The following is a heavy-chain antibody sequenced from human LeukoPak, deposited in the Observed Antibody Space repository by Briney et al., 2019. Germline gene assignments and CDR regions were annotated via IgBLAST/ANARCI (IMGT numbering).Heavy chain of an antibody. J-gene: IGHJ4*02. CDR2: IYSSGST. CDR3: ARRTDY. D-gene: IGHD1-14*01. V-gene: IGHV4-4*07. Sequence: SETLSLTCTVSGGSMNNYYWNWIRQPAGKGLERIGHIYSSGSTNYNPSLKSRVTMSIDTSRNQFFLKLSSVTAADTAVYYCARRTDYWGQGTLVTVSS. CDR1: GGSMNNYY.